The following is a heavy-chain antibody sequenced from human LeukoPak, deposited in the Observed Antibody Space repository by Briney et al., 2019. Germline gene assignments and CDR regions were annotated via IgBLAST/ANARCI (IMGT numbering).Heavy chain of an antibody. CDR2: IWYDGSNK. CDR3: ASEMVTTNGLDY. V-gene: IGHV3-33*01. CDR1: GFTFSSYG. D-gene: IGHD4-17*01. Sequence: PGGSLRLSCAASGFTFSSYGMHWVRQAPGKGLEWVAVIWYDGSNKYYADSVKGRFTISRDNSKNTLFLQMNSLRAEDTAVYYCASEMVTTNGLDYWGQGTLVTVSS. J-gene: IGHJ4*02.